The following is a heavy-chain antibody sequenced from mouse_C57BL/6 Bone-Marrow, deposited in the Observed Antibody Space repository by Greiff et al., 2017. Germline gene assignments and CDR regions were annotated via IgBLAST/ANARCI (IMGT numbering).Heavy chain of an antibody. J-gene: IGHJ3*01. Sequence: EVKLQQSGPELVKPGASVKIPCKASGYTFTDYNMDWVKQSHGKSLEWIGDINPNNGGTIYNQKFKGKATLTVDKSSSTAYMELRSLTSEDTAVYYCASHDYDVAWFAYWGQGTLVTVSA. CDR3: ASHDYDVAWFAY. D-gene: IGHD2-4*01. CDR2: INPNNGGT. CDR1: GYTFTDYN. V-gene: IGHV1-18*01.